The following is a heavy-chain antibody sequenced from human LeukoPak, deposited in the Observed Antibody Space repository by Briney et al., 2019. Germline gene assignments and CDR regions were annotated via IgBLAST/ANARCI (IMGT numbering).Heavy chain of an antibody. V-gene: IGHV4-59*01. J-gene: IGHJ4*02. D-gene: IGHD4-17*01. CDR3: ARDNGDYGDY. CDR2: IYFSGST. CDR1: GGSISSYY. Sequence: SETLSLTCTVSGGSISSYYWSWIRQPPGKGLEWLGYIYFSGSTNYNPSRQSRVTISVDTSKNQFSLKLSSVTAADTAVYYCARDNGDYGDYWGQGTLVTVSS.